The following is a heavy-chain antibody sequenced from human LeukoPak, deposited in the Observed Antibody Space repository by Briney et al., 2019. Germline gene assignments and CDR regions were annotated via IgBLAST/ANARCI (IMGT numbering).Heavy chain of an antibody. V-gene: IGHV4-4*07. D-gene: IGHD3-22*01. CDR3: VGAKQWLSFDI. Sequence: SETLSLTCTVSGGSFSSYYWSWIRQPAGKGLEWIGRIYTSGSTNYNPSLKSRVTMSVDTSKNQFSLRLSSVTAADTAVYYCVGAKQWLSFDIWGQGTMVTVSS. J-gene: IGHJ3*02. CDR2: IYTSGST. CDR1: GGSFSSYY.